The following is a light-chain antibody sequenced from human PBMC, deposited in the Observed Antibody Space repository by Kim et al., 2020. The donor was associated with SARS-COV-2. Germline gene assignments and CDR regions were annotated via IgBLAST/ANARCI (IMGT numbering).Light chain of an antibody. CDR2: YDS. CDR3: QVWDSSSDHPV. Sequence: SYELTQPPSVSVAPGKTARITCGGNNIGSKSVHWYQQKPGQAPVLVIYYDSDRPSGIPERFSGSNSGNTATLTISRVEAGDEADYYCQVWDSSSDHPVLGGGTQWTV. V-gene: IGLV3-21*04. J-gene: IGLJ3*02. CDR1: NIGSKS.